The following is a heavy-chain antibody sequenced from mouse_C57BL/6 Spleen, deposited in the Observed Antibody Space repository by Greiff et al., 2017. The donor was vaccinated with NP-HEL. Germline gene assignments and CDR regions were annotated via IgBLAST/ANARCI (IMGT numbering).Heavy chain of an antibody. CDR2: ISNLAYSI. CDR1: GFTFSDYG. J-gene: IGHJ4*01. Sequence: EVHLVESGGGLVQPGGSLKLSCAASGFTFSDYGMAWVRQAPRKGPEWVAFISNLAYSIYYADTVTGRFTISRENAKNTLYLEMSSLRSEDTAMYYCARQEDYYGSDAMDYWGQGTSVTVSS. D-gene: IGHD1-1*01. CDR3: ARQEDYYGSDAMDY. V-gene: IGHV5-15*01.